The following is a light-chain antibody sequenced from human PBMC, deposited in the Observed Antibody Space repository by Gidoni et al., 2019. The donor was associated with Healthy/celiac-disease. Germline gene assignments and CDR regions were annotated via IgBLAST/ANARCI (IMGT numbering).Light chain of an antibody. Sequence: AIHLPQSPSSLSASVGDRVTITCRASQGISSALAWYQQKPGKAPKLLIYDASSLESGVPSRFSGSGSGTDFTLTISSLQPEDFATYSCQQFNNYLTFGGGTKVEIK. CDR1: QGISSA. CDR3: QQFNNYLT. CDR2: DAS. V-gene: IGKV1D-13*01. J-gene: IGKJ4*01.